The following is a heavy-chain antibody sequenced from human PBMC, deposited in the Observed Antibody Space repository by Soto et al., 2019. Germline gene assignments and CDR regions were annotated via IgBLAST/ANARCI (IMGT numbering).Heavy chain of an antibody. J-gene: IGHJ4*02. CDR3: ARVSRTVGLDY. CDR2: VSHSGST. V-gene: IGHV4-4*02. Sequence: QVHLQASDPGLVKPSETLSLTCVVSGGSISSGFWWTWVRQSPGKGVEWLGEVSHSGSTKDNPSLKSRVTLSVDKSNNRFSLYMTSVTAADTGVYYCARVSRTVGLDYWGQGTLVTVSS. D-gene: IGHD4-17*01. CDR1: GGSISSGFW.